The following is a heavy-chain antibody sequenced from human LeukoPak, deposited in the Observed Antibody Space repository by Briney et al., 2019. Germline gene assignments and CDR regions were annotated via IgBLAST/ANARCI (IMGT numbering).Heavy chain of an antibody. V-gene: IGHV4-59*01. CDR3: ARGWRHIAAPLDY. D-gene: IGHD6-25*01. J-gene: IGHJ4*02. CDR2: IYYSGST. CDR1: GGSISSYY. Sequence: SETLSLTCTVSGGSISSYYWSWIRQPPGKGLEWIGYIYYSGSTNYNPSLKSRVTISVDTSKNQFSLKLSSVTAADTAVYYCARGWRHIAAPLDYWGQGTLVTVSS.